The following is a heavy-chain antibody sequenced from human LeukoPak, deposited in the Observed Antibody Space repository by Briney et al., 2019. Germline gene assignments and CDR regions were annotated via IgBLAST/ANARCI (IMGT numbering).Heavy chain of an antibody. Sequence: PSETLSLTCTVSGGSISSGGYYWSWIRQHPGKGLEWIGYIYYSGSTYYNPSLKSRLTISIDTSKNQFSLRLSSVTAADTAVYYCARVQGPSSSGWYSWFDPWGQGTLVTVSS. J-gene: IGHJ5*02. CDR2: IYYSGST. CDR3: ARVQGPSSSGWYSWFDP. D-gene: IGHD6-19*01. CDR1: GGSISSGGYY. V-gene: IGHV4-30-4*08.